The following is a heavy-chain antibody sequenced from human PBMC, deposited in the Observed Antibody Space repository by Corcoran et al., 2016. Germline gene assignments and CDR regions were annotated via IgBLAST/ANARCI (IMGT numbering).Heavy chain of an antibody. D-gene: IGHD4-17*01. Sequence: EVQLVESGGGLVQPGGSLRLSCAASGFTFSSYWMHWVRQAPGKGLVWVSRINSDGSSTRYADSVKGRFTISRDNAKNTLYLQMNSLRAEDTAVYYCARWMTTVTTLAFDYWGQGTLVTVSS. V-gene: IGHV3-74*01. J-gene: IGHJ4*02. CDR1: GFTFSSYW. CDR3: ARWMTTVTTLAFDY. CDR2: INSDGSST.